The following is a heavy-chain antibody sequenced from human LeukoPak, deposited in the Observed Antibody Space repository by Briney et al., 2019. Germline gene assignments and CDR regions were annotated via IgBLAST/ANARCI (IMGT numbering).Heavy chain of an antibody. CDR2: VYSSGST. CDR3: ARDSPLDAFDI. CDR1: HDSISSYY. V-gene: IGHV4-4*07. Sequence: SETLSLACSVSHDSISSYYWSWIRQPAGKGLEWIGRVYSSGSTNYNPSLKSRVTISVDTSKNQFSLKLSSVTAADTAVYYCARDSPLDAFDIWGQGTMVTVSS. J-gene: IGHJ3*02.